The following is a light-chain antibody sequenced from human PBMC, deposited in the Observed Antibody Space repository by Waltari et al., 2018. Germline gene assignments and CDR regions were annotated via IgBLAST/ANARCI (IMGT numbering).Light chain of an antibody. V-gene: IGKV3-20*01. CDR3: QNHERLPAT. J-gene: IGKJ1*01. Sequence: EVVLTQSPGTLSLSPGETATLPCRASQRMSRYLVWNQQKPGQAPRLLIYGASTRATGIPDRFSGSGSGTDFSLTISRLEAEDFAVYYCQNHERLPATFGQGTKVEIK. CDR1: QRMSRY. CDR2: GAS.